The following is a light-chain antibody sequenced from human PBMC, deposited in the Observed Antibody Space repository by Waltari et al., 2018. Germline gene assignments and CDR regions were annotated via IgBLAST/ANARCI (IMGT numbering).Light chain of an antibody. J-gene: IGLJ1*01. CDR1: SRDIGASYS. V-gene: IGLV2-8*01. Sequence: QSALTQPPSAPGSPGQSVAISCSGTSRDIGASYSVSWYQHHPGKAPKPLIYEVNKRPSGVPDRFSGSKSGNTASLTVSGLQAEDEADYYCSSYAGSNNYVFGPGTKVTVL. CDR2: EVN. CDR3: SSYAGSNNYV.